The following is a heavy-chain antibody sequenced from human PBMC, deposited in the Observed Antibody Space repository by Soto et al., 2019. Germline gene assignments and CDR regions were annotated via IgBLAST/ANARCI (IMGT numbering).Heavy chain of an antibody. CDR2: ISYDGSNK. J-gene: IGHJ6*02. V-gene: IGHV3-30-3*01. Sequence: QVQLVESGGGVVQPGRSLRLSCAASGFTFSSYAMHWVRQAPGKGLEWVAVISYDGSNKYYADSVKGRFTISRDNSKNTLYLQMNSLRAEDTAVYYCARDRVSSSSWPRLSGRYYYYRMDVLGQGTTVTVSS. CDR3: ARDRVSSSSWPRLSGRYYYYRMDV. CDR1: GFTFSSYA. D-gene: IGHD6-6*01.